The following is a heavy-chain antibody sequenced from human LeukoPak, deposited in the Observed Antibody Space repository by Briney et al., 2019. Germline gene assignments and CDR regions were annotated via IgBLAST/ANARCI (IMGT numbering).Heavy chain of an antibody. V-gene: IGHV4-59*01. CDR3: ARDYGDYESIE. D-gene: IGHD4-17*01. J-gene: IGHJ4*02. Sequence: SETLSLTCTVSGGSISSYYWSWIRQPPGKGLEWMGCIHSSGSTNYNPSLKSRITISVDTSKNQFSLKLTSVTAADTAVYYCARDYGDYESIEWGQGTLVTVSS. CDR2: IHSSGST. CDR1: GGSISSYY.